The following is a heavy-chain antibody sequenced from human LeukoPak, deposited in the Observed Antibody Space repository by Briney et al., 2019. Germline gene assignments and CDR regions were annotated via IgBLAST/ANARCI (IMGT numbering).Heavy chain of an antibody. V-gene: IGHV3-23*01. CDR2: ISGSGGRT. D-gene: IGHD5-24*01. J-gene: IGHJ4*02. CDR1: GFTFSSYA. Sequence: GGSLRLSCAASGFTFSSYAMSWVRQAPGKGLEWVSTISGSGGRTYNADSVKGRFTISRDNSKNTLYLQTNSLRTEDTAVYYCARSRDGYNPLFFDYWGQGTLVTVSS. CDR3: ARSRDGYNPLFFDY.